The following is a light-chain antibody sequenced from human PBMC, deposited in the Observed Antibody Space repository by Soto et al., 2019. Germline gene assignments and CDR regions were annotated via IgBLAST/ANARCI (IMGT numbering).Light chain of an antibody. CDR2: EGS. CDR3: CSYESTNTLV. Sequence: QSVLTQPASVSGSPGQSITISCTGSISDIGTYNLVSWFQQHPGKAPKRIIYEGSKRPSGVSNRFSGSKSGNTASLTSSGLQAEDDADYYCCSYESTNTLVLGGGTKLTVL. CDR1: ISDIGTYNL. V-gene: IGLV2-23*01. J-gene: IGLJ3*02.